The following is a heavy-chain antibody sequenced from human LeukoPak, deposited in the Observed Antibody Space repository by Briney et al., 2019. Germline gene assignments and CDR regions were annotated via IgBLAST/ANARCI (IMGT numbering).Heavy chain of an antibody. J-gene: IGHJ3*02. V-gene: IGHV3-23*01. CDR1: GTTFRIYA. CDR3: AKGKVSIWPAAFDI. Sequence: GGSLRLSCAASGTTFRIYAMTWVRQPPGKGLEWVAGISGTGSNTYHADSVEGRFTISRDNSKYTVSLQMNSLAAEDTAIYYCAKGKVSIWPAAFDIWGQGTMVTVSS. CDR2: ISGTGSNT. D-gene: IGHD3-9*01.